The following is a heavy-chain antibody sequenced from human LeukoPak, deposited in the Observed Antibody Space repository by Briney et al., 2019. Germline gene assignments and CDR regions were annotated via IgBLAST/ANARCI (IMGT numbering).Heavy chain of an antibody. CDR2: IYYSGST. Sequence: SETLSLTCTVSGGSISSYYWSWIRQPPGKGLEWMGYIYYSGSTNYNPSLKSRVTISVDTSKNQFSLKLSSVTAADTAVYYCARDKRFGELDPWGQGTLVSVSS. V-gene: IGHV4-59*01. J-gene: IGHJ5*02. D-gene: IGHD3-10*01. CDR3: ARDKRFGELDP. CDR1: GGSISSYY.